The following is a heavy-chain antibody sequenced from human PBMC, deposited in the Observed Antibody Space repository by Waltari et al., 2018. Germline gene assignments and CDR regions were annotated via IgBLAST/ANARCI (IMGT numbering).Heavy chain of an antibody. J-gene: IGHJ3*01. CDR2: VSYIGTT. CDR1: GVSITSNRHY. V-gene: IGHV4-39*01. CDR3: ATYIGASVGTAAFDV. D-gene: IGHD5-12*01. Sequence: QLQLQESGPRLVRPSETLSLICRVSGVSITSNRHYWAWIRQSPGQGLEWIGPVSYIGTTYISPSLKSRVSVSRDTSKNQVSLILGSVTAADMAVYYCATYIGASVGTAAFDVWGQGTMVTVSS.